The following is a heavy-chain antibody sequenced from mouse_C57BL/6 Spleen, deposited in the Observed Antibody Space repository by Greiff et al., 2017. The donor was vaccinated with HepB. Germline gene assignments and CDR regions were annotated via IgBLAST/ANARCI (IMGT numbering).Heavy chain of an antibody. J-gene: IGHJ3*01. CDR2: IRSKSNNYAT. CDR3: VGYGSSYVGFAY. V-gene: IGHV10-1*01. Sequence: EVQLVESGGGLVQPKGSLKLSCAASGFSFNTYAMNWVRQAPGKGLEWVARIRSKSNNYATYYADSVKDRFTISRDDSESMLYLQMNNLKTEDTAMYYCVGYGSSYVGFAYWGQGTLVTVSA. D-gene: IGHD1-1*01. CDR1: GFSFNTYA.